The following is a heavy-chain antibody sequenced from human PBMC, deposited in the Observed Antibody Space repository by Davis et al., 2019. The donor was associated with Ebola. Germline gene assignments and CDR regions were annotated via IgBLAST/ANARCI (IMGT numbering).Heavy chain of an antibody. J-gene: IGHJ4*02. Sequence: GESLKISCAASGFTFSNYYMHWVRQAPGKRLVWVSRINSDGSTTYADSVKGRFTISRDNAKNTLYLQMDSLRAEDTAVYYCARSSGWYDCWGQGTLVTVSS. D-gene: IGHD6-19*01. CDR2: INSDGST. V-gene: IGHV3-74*01. CDR1: GFTFSNYY. CDR3: ARSSGWYDC.